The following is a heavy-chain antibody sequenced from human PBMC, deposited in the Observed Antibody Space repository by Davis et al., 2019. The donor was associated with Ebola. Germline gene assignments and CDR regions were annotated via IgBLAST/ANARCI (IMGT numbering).Heavy chain of an antibody. J-gene: IGHJ5*02. CDR2: ISCSSRSST. D-gene: IGHD2-21*01. CDR3: ARDIRALFDP. CDR1: GFSFRSYS. Sequence: GESLKISCAGSGFSFRSYSMNWVREAPGKGLEWGSYISCSSRSSTYYADFVESRFTISRDNAKNSLYLQMNSLRVEDTAVYYCARDIRALFDPWGQGTLVTVSS. V-gene: IGHV3-48*04.